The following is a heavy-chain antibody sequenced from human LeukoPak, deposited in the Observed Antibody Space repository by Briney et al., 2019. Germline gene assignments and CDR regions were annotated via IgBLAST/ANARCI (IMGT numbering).Heavy chain of an antibody. D-gene: IGHD3-3*01. CDR1: GGSFSGYY. V-gene: IGHV4-34*01. J-gene: IGHJ4*02. Sequence: SETLSLTCAVYGGSFSGYYWSWLRQPPGKGLEWIGEINHSGSTNYNPSLKSRVTISVDTSKNQFSLKLSSVTAADTAVYYCARARITIFGVVTQHDYWGQGTLVTVSS. CDR3: ARARITIFGVVTQHDY. CDR2: INHSGST.